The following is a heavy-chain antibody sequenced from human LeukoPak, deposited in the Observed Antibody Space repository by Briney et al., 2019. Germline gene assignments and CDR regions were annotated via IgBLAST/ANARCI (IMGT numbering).Heavy chain of an antibody. CDR1: GGTFSSYA. J-gene: IGHJ4*02. V-gene: IGHV1-69*13. CDR3: ARGGKDRSFWSGYYSAY. CDR2: IIPIFGTA. Sequence: SVTVSCKASGGTFSSYAISWVRQAPGQGLEWMGGIIPIFGTANYAQKFQGRVTITADESTSTACMELSSLRSEDTAVYYCARGGKDRSFWSGYYSAYWGQGTLVTVSS. D-gene: IGHD3-3*01.